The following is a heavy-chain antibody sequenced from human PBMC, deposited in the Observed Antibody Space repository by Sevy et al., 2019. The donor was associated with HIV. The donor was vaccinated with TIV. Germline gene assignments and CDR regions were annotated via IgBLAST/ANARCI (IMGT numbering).Heavy chain of an antibody. CDR1: GGSISSINYY. Sequence: SETLSLTCTVSGGSISSINYYWDWIRQSPGKGLEWIGSSYYSGNTYYNPSLKSRVTISVDTSKNQFSLKLSSVTAADTTVYFCARHRKWEPLKYFLDYWGQGTLVTVSS. CDR3: ARHRKWEPLKYFLDY. J-gene: IGHJ4*02. CDR2: SYYSGNT. D-gene: IGHD1-26*01. V-gene: IGHV4-39*01.